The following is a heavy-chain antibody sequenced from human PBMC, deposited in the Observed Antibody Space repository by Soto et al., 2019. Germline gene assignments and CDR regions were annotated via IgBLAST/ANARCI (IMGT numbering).Heavy chain of an antibody. CDR1: GFTFSSYW. V-gene: IGHV3-7*01. D-gene: IGHD6-13*01. J-gene: IGHJ5*02. CDR2: IKQDGSEK. CDR3: ARDRVIAAAANWFDP. Sequence: GGSLRLSCAASGFTFSSYWMSWVRQAPGKGLEWVANIKQDGSEKYYVDSVKGRFTISRDNAKNSLYLQMNSLRAEDTAVYYCARDRVIAAAANWFDPWGQGTLVTVSS.